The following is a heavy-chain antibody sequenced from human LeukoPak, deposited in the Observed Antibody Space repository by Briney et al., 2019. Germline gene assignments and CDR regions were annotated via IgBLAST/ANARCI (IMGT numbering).Heavy chain of an antibody. Sequence: GASVKVSCKASGYTFTSYDINWVRQATGQGLEWMGWMNPNSGNTGYAQRFQGRVTITKNTSISTAYMELGSLRSEDTAVYYCARGPPKYIAAAARGYYYYMDVWGKGTTVTVSS. CDR2: MNPNSGNT. CDR1: GYTFTSYD. J-gene: IGHJ6*03. CDR3: ARGPPKYIAAAARGYYYYMDV. V-gene: IGHV1-8*03. D-gene: IGHD6-13*01.